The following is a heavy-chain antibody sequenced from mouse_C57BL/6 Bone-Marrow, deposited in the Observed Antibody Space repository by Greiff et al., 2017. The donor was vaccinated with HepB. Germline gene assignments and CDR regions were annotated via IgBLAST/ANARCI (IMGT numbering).Heavy chain of an antibody. CDR2: ILPSIGRT. Sequence: VQLQQSGSELRSPGSSVKLSCKDFDSEVFPIAYMSWVRQKPGHGFEWIGGILPSIGRTIYGEKFEDKATLDADTLSNTAYLELNSLTSEDSAIYYCARPHYYGSSFSYWYFDVWGTGTTVTVSS. CDR1: DSEVFPIAY. V-gene: IGHV15-2*01. CDR3: ARPHYYGSSFSYWYFDV. J-gene: IGHJ1*03. D-gene: IGHD1-1*01.